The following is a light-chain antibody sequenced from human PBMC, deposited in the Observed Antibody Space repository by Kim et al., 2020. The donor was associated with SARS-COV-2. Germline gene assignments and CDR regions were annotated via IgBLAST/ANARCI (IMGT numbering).Light chain of an antibody. CDR1: QSVSSN. J-gene: IGKJ1*01. Sequence: EVVMTQSPATLSVSPGERATLSCRASQSVSSNLAWYQQKPGQAPRLFIYGASTRATGIPARFSGSGSGTDFTLTISSLQSEDFAVYYCQQYNDWPRTFGQGTKVDIK. CDR3: QQYNDWPRT. CDR2: GAS. V-gene: IGKV3-15*01.